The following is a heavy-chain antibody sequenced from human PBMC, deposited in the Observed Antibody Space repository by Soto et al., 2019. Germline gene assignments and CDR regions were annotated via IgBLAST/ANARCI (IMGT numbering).Heavy chain of an antibody. J-gene: IGHJ6*02. CDR2: ISGSGGRT. Sequence: GGSLRLSCAASGFTFSSYAMSWVRQAPGKGLEWVSTISGSGGRTYYADSVKGRFTISRDNSKNTLYLQMNSLRAEDTAVYYCAKGKQVVAGIVYYYGMDVWGQGTTVTVSS. V-gene: IGHV3-23*01. CDR3: AKGKQVVAGIVYYYGMDV. D-gene: IGHD6-19*01. CDR1: GFTFSSYA.